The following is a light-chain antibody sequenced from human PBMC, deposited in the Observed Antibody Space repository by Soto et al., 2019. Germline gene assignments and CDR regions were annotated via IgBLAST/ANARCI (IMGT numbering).Light chain of an antibody. CDR1: RMVTGS. V-gene: IGKV3-11*01. CDR2: DAS. J-gene: IGKJ4*01. Sequence: EVVLTQSPATLSLSPGERATFPCRPSRMVTGSLACYQQKPGQAPRLLIFDASNRAPGIPARFSGSGSGTDFTLTISSLEPEDFAVYYCQQRTIWPPLTFGGGTKVEIK. CDR3: QQRTIWPPLT.